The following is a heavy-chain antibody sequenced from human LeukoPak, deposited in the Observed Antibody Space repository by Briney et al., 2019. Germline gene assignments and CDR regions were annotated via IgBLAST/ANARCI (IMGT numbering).Heavy chain of an antibody. CDR1: GGSISSYY. CDR3: ARQIASAGTAGFDF. D-gene: IGHD6-13*01. V-gene: IGHV4-4*07. CDR2: IYSTGSS. Sequence: PSETLSLTCTVSGGSISSYYWSWIRQPAGKGLEWIGRIYSTGSSNYNPSLTSRVTVSVDTSKNQFSLRLRSVTAEDTAVYYCARQIASAGTAGFDFWGQGALVTVSS. J-gene: IGHJ4*02.